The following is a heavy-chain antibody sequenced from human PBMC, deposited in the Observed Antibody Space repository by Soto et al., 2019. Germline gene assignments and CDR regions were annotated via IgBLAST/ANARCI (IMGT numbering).Heavy chain of an antibody. CDR1: GFTFSSYA. CDR2: ISSNGAST. CDR3: VKVGYSSSWYFLDY. D-gene: IGHD6-13*01. V-gene: IGHV3-64D*08. J-gene: IGHJ4*02. Sequence: PGGSLRLSCSASGFTFSSYAMHWVRQAPGKGLEYASAISSNGASTYYADSVKGRFTISRDNSKNTLYLQMSSLRAEDTAVYYCVKVGYSSSWYFLDYWGQGTLVTVSS.